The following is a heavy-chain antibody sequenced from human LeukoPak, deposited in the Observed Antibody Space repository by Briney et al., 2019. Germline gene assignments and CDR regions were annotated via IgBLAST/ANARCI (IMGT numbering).Heavy chain of an antibody. CDR3: ARSGGRSGGDY. CDR1: GGSIGSYY. D-gene: IGHD2-15*01. CDR2: ISNTGNT. J-gene: IGHJ4*02. V-gene: IGHV4-59*01. Sequence: SETLPLTCTVSGGSIGSYYWSWIRQPPGKGLEWIGYISNTGNTNYIPSPKSRVTISVDTSKNQLSLKLSSVTAADTAVYYCARSGGRSGGDYWGQGTLVTVSS.